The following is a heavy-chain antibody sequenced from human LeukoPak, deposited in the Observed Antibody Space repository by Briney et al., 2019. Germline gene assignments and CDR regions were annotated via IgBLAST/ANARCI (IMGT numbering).Heavy chain of an antibody. V-gene: IGHV3-23*01. CDR3: AKEIGQLWLPDS. CDR2: ISGSGGNT. J-gene: IGHJ4*02. D-gene: IGHD5-18*01. CDR1: GFIFSSYA. Sequence: GGSLRLSCAASGFIFSSYAMSWVRQAPGKGLEWVSAISGSGGNTYYAGSVKGRFTISRDNSKNTLYLQMNSLRAEDTAVYYCAKEIGQLWLPDSWGQGTLVTVSS.